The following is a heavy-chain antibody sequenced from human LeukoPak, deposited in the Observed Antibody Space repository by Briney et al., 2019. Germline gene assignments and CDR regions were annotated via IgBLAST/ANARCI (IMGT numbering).Heavy chain of an antibody. CDR3: AREPQGSYYDSSGYYYYFDY. V-gene: IGHV4-4*07. CDR2: IYTSGST. J-gene: IGHJ4*02. D-gene: IGHD3-22*01. CDR1: GGSISSYH. Sequence: PSETLSLTCTVSGGSISSYHWSWIRQPAGKGLEWIGRIYTSGSTNYNPSLKSRVTMSVDTSKNQFSLKLSSVTAADTAVYYCAREPQGSYYDSSGYYYYFDYWGQGTLVTVSS.